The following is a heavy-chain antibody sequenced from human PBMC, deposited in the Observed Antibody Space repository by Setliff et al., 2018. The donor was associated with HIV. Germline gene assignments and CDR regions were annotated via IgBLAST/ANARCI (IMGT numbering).Heavy chain of an antibody. V-gene: IGHV3-21*03. Sequence: GGSLRLSCAVSGFTFDSYTMNWVRQAPGKGLEWVSSIPSTGGYMHYADSVRGRFAITRDNAQNSLYLQMNSLRVEDTAVYYCVRGDSRDYWGQGTLVTVSS. CDR3: VRGDSRDY. D-gene: IGHD3-10*01. CDR2: IPSTGGYM. CDR1: GFTFDSYT. J-gene: IGHJ4*02.